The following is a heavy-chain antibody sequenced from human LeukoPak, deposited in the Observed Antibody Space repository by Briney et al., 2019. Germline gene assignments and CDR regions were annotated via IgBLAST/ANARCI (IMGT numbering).Heavy chain of an antibody. J-gene: IGHJ4*02. CDR1: GYTFTSYG. Sequence: ASVKVSCTASGYTFTSYGISWVRQAPGQGLEWMGWISAYNGNTNYAQKLQGRVTMTTDTSTSTAYMELRSLRSDDTAVYYCAITYDSSGYYYYWGQGTLVTVSS. CDR2: ISAYNGNT. V-gene: IGHV1-18*01. CDR3: AITYDSSGYYYY. D-gene: IGHD3-22*01.